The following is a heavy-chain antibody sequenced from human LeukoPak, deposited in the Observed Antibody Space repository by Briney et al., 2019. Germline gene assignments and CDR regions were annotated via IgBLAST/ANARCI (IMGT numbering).Heavy chain of an antibody. J-gene: IGHJ4*02. CDR3: AKNYCGGDCYSSYYFDY. CDR1: GFTSSSYG. D-gene: IGHD2-21*02. CDR2: ISYDGSNK. V-gene: IGHV3-30*18. Sequence: RSLRLSCAASGFTSSSYGMHWVRQAPGKGLEWVAVISYDGSNKYYADSVKGRFTISRDNSKNTLYLQMNSLRAEDTAVYYCAKNYCGGDCYSSYYFDYWGQGTLVTVSS.